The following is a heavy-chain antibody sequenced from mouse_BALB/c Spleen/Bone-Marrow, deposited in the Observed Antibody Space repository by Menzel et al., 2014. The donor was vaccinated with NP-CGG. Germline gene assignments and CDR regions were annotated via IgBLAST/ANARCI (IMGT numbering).Heavy chain of an antibody. CDR1: GYTFTSYW. J-gene: IGHJ4*01. Sequence: VQLQQSGAELVRPGVSVKLSCRASGYTFTSYWINWVKQRPGQGLEWIGNIYPSDSYTNYNQRFKDKATLTVDKSSSTAYMQLSSPTSEDSAVYYCTRYGNSHYYAMDYWGQGTSVTVSS. V-gene: IGHV1-69*02. CDR3: TRYGNSHYYAMDY. CDR2: IYPSDSYT. D-gene: IGHD1-1*01.